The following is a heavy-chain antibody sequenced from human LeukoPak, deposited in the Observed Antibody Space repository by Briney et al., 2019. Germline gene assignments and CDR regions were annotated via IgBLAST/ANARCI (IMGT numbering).Heavy chain of an antibody. J-gene: IGHJ5*02. CDR3: AREMSLNWFDP. CDR1: GFTFSSYG. CDR2: IWYDGSNK. V-gene: IGHV3-33*01. Sequence: GRSLRLSCAASGFTFSSYGMHWVRQAPGKGLEWVAVIWYDGSNKYYADSVKGRFTISRDNAKNSLYLQMNSLRAEDTAVYYCAREMSLNWFDPWGQGTLVTVSS.